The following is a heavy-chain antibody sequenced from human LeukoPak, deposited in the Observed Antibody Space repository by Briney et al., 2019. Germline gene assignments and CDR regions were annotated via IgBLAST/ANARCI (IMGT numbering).Heavy chain of an antibody. CDR3: ARRSAYLLDY. CDR1: GYSFTNYW. Sequence: GESLKISCKGSGYSFTNYWIGGVRQMPGKGLEWMGIIYPGDPDTRYSPSFQGQVTFSADKSIRTAYLQWSSLKASDTAMYYCARRSAYLLDYWGQGTLVTVSS. D-gene: IGHD3-3*01. J-gene: IGHJ4*02. V-gene: IGHV5-51*01. CDR2: IYPGDPDT.